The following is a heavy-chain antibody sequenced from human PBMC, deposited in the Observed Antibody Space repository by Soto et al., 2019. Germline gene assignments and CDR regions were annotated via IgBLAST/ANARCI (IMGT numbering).Heavy chain of an antibody. CDR2: INHSGST. CDR3: ARAGQQLVRYYYYYGMDV. Sequence: PSQTLPLTCAVYGGSFSGYYWSWIRQPPGKGLEWIGEINHSGSTNYNPSLKSRVTISVDTSKNQFSLKLSSVTAADTAVYYCARAGQQLVRYYYYYGMDVWGQGTTVTVSS. D-gene: IGHD6-13*01. CDR1: GGSFSGYY. J-gene: IGHJ6*02. V-gene: IGHV4-34*01.